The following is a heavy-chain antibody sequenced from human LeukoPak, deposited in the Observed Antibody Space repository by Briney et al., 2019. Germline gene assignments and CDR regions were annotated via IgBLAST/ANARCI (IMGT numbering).Heavy chain of an antibody. J-gene: IGHJ6*03. Sequence: SETLSLTCTVSGYSISSGYYWSWIRQPPGKGLEWIGYIYYSGSTNYNPSLKSRVTISVDTSKNQFSLKLSSVTAADTAVYYCARVLVLGYYYYMDVWGKGTTVTISS. V-gene: IGHV4-61*01. CDR1: GYSISSGYY. D-gene: IGHD6-13*01. CDR2: IYYSGST. CDR3: ARVLVLGYYYYMDV.